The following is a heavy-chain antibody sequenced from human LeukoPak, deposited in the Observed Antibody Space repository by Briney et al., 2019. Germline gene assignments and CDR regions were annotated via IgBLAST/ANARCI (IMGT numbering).Heavy chain of an antibody. CDR3: ARGTELWFGGPCWFDP. V-gene: IGHV4-38-2*02. CDR1: GYSISSSYY. Sequence: SETLSLTCTVSGYSISSSYYWAWIRQPPGKGLEWIGSFYHNGDTYYNPSLKSRVTISLDTSKNQFSLKLSSVTAADTAVYYCARGTELWFGGPCWFDPWGQGTLVTVSS. J-gene: IGHJ5*02. D-gene: IGHD3-10*01. CDR2: FYHNGDT.